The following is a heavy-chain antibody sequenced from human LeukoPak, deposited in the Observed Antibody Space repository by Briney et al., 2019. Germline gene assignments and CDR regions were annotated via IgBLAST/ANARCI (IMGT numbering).Heavy chain of an antibody. J-gene: IGHJ3*02. D-gene: IGHD2-2*01. Sequence: SETLSLTCAVYGGSFSGYYWSWIRQPPGKGLEWIGEINHSGSTNYNPSLKSRVTISVDTSKNQFSLKLSSVTAADTAVYYCARAWDIVVVSAAMRSGAFDIWGQGTMVTVSS. CDR2: INHSGST. V-gene: IGHV4-34*01. CDR3: ARAWDIVVVSAAMRSGAFDI. CDR1: GGSFSGYY.